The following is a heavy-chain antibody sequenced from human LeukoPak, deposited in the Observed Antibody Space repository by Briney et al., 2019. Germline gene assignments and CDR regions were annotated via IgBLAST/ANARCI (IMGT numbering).Heavy chain of an antibody. J-gene: IGHJ6*02. Sequence: ASVKVSCKASGYTFTSYAMHWVRQAPGQRLEWMGWINAGNGNTKYSQKFQGRVTITRDTSASTAYMELSSLRSEDAAVYYCARDDYGDYPRSIYYYGMDVWGQGTTVTVSS. CDR1: GYTFTSYA. CDR2: INAGNGNT. CDR3: ARDDYGDYPRSIYYYGMDV. D-gene: IGHD4-17*01. V-gene: IGHV1-3*01.